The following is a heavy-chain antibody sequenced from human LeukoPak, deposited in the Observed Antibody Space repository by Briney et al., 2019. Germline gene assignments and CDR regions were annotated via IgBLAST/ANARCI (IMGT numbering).Heavy chain of an antibody. CDR3: ARDFVVAAGSFPNWFDP. D-gene: IGHD2-15*01. J-gene: IGHJ5*02. V-gene: IGHV3-48*01. Sequence: GGALRLSCAASGFTPSSYSMNWVRQAPGEGLEWVSYISSSSRTIYYADSVKGRFTISRDNAKNSLYLQMNSLRAEDTAVYYCARDFVVAAGSFPNWFDPWGQGTLVTVSS. CDR1: GFTPSSYS. CDR2: ISSSSRTI.